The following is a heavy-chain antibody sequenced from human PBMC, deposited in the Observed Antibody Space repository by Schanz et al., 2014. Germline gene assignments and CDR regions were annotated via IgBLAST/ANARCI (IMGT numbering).Heavy chain of an antibody. J-gene: IGHJ4*02. Sequence: QVRLVQSGAELKMPGATVKVSCETSGYTFTTYGVSWVRQAPGQGLEWVAWISPYNGNTAYAQNLKGRVRMTTDTSTATAYMELRSLTSDDTAVYYCARDRVYRFLKGENRFYFDYWGQGTLVIVSS. CDR2: ISPYNGNT. D-gene: IGHD3-3*01. V-gene: IGHV1-18*01. CDR3: ARDRVYRFLKGENRFYFDY. CDR1: GYTFTTYG.